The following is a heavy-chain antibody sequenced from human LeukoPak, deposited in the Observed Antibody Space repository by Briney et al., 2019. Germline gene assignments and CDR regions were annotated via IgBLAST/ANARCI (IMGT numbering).Heavy chain of an antibody. CDR2: IYYSGST. Sequence: WETLSLTCTASGFTISSYYLSWIRQPPGKGLEWIGYIYYSGSTNYNPSLESRVTISVETSKNQFSLKLSSVTAADTAVYYCARGGYSCSWFFVFWGQETLVTVSS. D-gene: IGHD6-13*01. CDR1: GFTISSYY. CDR3: ARGGYSCSWFFVF. J-gene: IGHJ4*02. V-gene: IGHV4-59*01.